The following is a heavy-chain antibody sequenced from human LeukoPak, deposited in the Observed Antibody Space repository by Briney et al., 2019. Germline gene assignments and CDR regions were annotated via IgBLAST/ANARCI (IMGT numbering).Heavy chain of an antibody. CDR1: GFTFSSYG. CDR2: ISYDGSNK. V-gene: IGHV3-30*18. CDR3: AKEPKYSSGWYPFNFDY. Sequence: GRSLRLSCAASGFTFSSYGMHWVRQAPSKGLEWVAVISYDGSNKYYADSVKGRFTISRDNSKNTLYLQMNSLRAEDTAVYYCAKEPKYSSGWYPFNFDYWGQGTLVTVSS. J-gene: IGHJ4*02. D-gene: IGHD6-19*01.